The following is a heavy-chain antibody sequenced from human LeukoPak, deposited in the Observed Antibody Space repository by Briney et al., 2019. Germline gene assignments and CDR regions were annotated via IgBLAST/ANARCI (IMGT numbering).Heavy chain of an antibody. D-gene: IGHD6-19*01. Sequence: SETLALTCTVSGGSLSSYYWSWLRQPPGKGLEWIGYIYYSGSTNYNPSLKSRVTISVDTSKNQFSLKLSSVTAADTAVYYCAREQWLGQNYYYGMDVWGQGTTVTVSS. J-gene: IGHJ6*02. CDR1: GGSLSSYY. CDR2: IYYSGST. V-gene: IGHV4-59*01. CDR3: AREQWLGQNYYYGMDV.